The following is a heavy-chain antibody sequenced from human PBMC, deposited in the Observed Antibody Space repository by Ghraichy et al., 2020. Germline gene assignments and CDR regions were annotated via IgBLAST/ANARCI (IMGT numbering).Heavy chain of an antibody. V-gene: IGHV4-39*01. CDR1: GGSISSSSYY. CDR3: ARYCSSTSCYFSGMDV. D-gene: IGHD2-2*01. CDR2: IYYSGST. Sequence: SETLSLTYTVSGGSISSSSYYWGWIRQPPGKGLEWIGSIYYSGSTYYNPSLKSRVTISVDTSKNQFSLKLSSVTAADTAVYYCARYCSSTSCYFSGMDVWGQGTTVTVSS. J-gene: IGHJ6*02.